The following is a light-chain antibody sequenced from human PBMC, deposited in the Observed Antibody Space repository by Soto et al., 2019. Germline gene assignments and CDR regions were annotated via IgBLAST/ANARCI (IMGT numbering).Light chain of an antibody. Sequence: QAVVTQPPSTSGTPGQRVTISCSGSSSNIGSNTVHWHNQLPGAAPKLLIYNNDQRPSGVPDRFSGSKSGTSASLAISGLQSDDEADYYCAAWDDSLNGYVFATGTKLTVL. J-gene: IGLJ1*01. CDR3: AAWDDSLNGYV. CDR1: SSNIGSNT. V-gene: IGLV1-44*01. CDR2: NND.